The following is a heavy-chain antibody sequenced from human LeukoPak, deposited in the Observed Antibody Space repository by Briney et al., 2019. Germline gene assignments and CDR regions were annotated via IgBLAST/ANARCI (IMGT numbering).Heavy chain of an antibody. D-gene: IGHD3-22*01. V-gene: IGHV4-30-4*07. J-gene: IGHJ5*02. Sequence: SETLSLTCAVYGGSFSGYSWSWIRQPPGKGLDWIAYIYYTGSTYYNPSLKSRVTISLDTSKNQFSLKLTSVTAADTAVYYCARGGDSSGYEGRFDPWGQGTLVTVSS. CDR3: ARGGDSSGYEGRFDP. CDR2: IYYTGST. CDR1: GGSFSGYS.